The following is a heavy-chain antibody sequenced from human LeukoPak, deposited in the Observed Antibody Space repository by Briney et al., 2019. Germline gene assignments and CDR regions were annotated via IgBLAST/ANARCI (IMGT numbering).Heavy chain of an antibody. D-gene: IGHD2-2*02. CDR1: GFTFRNSW. V-gene: IGHV3-53*01. J-gene: IGHJ4*02. CDR3: ARLGFVVPAVIFDY. Sequence: GGSLRLSCAASGFTFRNSWMNWVRQAPGKGLVWVSVIYIGGSTYYADSVKGRFTISRDISKNTLYLQMNSLRAEDTAMYYCARLGFVVPAVIFDYWGQGTLVTVSS. CDR2: IYIGGST.